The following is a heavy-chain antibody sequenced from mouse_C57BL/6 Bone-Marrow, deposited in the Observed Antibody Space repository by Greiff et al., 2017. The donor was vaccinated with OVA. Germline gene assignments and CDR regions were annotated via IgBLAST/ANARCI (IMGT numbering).Heavy chain of an antibody. D-gene: IGHD2-2*01. CDR2: IYPGNSDT. Sequence: EVQLQQSGTVLARPGASVKMSCKTSGYTFTSYWMHWVKQRPGQGLEWIGAIYPGNSDTSYNQKFKGKAKLTAVTSASTAYMELSSLTNEDSAGYYCTRSEGYLYAMDYWGQGTSVTVSS. V-gene: IGHV1-5*01. CDR1: GYTFTSYW. CDR3: TRSEGYLYAMDY. J-gene: IGHJ4*01.